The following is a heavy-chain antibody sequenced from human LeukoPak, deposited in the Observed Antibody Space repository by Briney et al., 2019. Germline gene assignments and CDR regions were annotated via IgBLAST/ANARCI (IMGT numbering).Heavy chain of an antibody. Sequence: VEVSCKASGSTFSSYYMHWVRQAPGQGREWMGWINPNSCGTNNSQKFQGRVTMTRDTSISTAYMELSRLRSDDTAVYYCARGINYDFWSGYYFDYWGQGTLVTVSS. CDR1: GSTFSSYY. J-gene: IGHJ4*02. V-gene: IGHV1-2*02. CDR3: ARGINYDFWSGYYFDY. CDR2: INPNSCGT. D-gene: IGHD3-3*01.